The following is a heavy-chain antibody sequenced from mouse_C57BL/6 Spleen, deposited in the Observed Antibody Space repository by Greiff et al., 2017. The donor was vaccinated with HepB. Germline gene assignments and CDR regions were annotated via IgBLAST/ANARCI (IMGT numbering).Heavy chain of an antibody. CDR1: GYTFTSYG. Sequence: VQVVESGAELARPGASVKLSCKASGYTFTSYGISWVKQRTGQGLEWIGEIYPRSGNTYYNEKFKGKATLTADKSSSTAYMELRSLTSDDSAVYFCARAGTTVVADFDYWGQGTTLTVSS. V-gene: IGHV1-81*01. CDR2: IYPRSGNT. D-gene: IGHD1-1*01. J-gene: IGHJ2*01. CDR3: ARAGTTVVADFDY.